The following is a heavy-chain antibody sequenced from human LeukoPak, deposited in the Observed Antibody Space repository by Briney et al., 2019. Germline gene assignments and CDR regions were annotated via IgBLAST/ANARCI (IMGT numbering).Heavy chain of an antibody. Sequence: PSETLSLTCTVSGGSISSSSCYWGWIRQPPGKGLEWIGSIYHSGSTYYNPSLKSRVTISVDTSKNQFSLKLSSVTAADTAVYHCARGNGAVTTSPYYYYMDVWGKGTTVTVSS. CDR3: ARGNGAVTTSPYYYYMDV. V-gene: IGHV4-39*07. CDR1: GGSISSSSCY. J-gene: IGHJ6*03. D-gene: IGHD4-11*01. CDR2: IYHSGST.